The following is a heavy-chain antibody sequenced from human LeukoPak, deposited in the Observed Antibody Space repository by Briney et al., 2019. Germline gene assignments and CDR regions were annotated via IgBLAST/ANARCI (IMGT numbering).Heavy chain of an antibody. CDR1: GFTFSDYY. D-gene: IGHD6-19*01. J-gene: IGHJ4*02. V-gene: IGHV3-9*01. CDR2: ISWNSGSI. Sequence: QPGGSLRLSCAASGFTFSDYYMSWIRQAPGKGLEWVSGISWNSGSIGYADSVKGRFTISRDNAKNSLYLQMNSLRAEDTALYYCAKDLSAVAQEYYFDYWGQGTLVTVSS. CDR3: AKDLSAVAQEYYFDY.